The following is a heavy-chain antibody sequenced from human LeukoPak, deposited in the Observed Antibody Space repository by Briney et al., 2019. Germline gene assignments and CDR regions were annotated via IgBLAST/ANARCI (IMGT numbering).Heavy chain of an antibody. D-gene: IGHD7-27*01. Sequence: ASVKVSCKASDHSSTAYYWPWLRQAPGQGLGWMAWIHPKTGVTNYAERFQGRLSLTRDTSISTLYMELNSLRSDDTAVYYCARDDNWGTDYWGQGTLVSVSS. CDR1: DHSSTAYY. J-gene: IGHJ4*02. CDR2: IHPKTGVT. V-gene: IGHV1-2*02. CDR3: ARDDNWGTDY.